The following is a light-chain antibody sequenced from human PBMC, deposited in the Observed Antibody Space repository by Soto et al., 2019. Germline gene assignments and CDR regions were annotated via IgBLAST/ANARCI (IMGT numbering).Light chain of an antibody. CDR1: EIVGTN. V-gene: IGKV3D-15*01. Sequence: IVMTQSPATLSVSPGEGVTLSCRASEIVGTNLAWYQQKPGQAPRLLIYGSSTRATGIPATFSGSGSGTEFTLTISSLQSEESAIYYCQQYNNWGLSFGGGTKVEIK. CDR2: GSS. CDR3: QQYNNWGLS. J-gene: IGKJ4*01.